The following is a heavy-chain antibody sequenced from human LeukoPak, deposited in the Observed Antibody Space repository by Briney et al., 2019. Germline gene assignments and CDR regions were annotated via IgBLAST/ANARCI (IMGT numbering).Heavy chain of an antibody. V-gene: IGHV4-38-2*02. CDR3: ARTSSGVYYFDY. Sequence: SETLSLTCTVSGYSIGSGYYWGWIRQPPGKGLEWIGSIYHSGSTYYNPSLKSRVTISVDTSKNQFSLKLSSVTAADTAVYYCARTSSGVYYFDYWGQGTLVTVSS. D-gene: IGHD3-22*01. J-gene: IGHJ4*02. CDR1: GYSIGSGYY. CDR2: IYHSGST.